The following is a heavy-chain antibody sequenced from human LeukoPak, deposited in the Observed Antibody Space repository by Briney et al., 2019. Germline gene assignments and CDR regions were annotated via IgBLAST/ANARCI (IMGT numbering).Heavy chain of an antibody. CDR2: IYSDGSKQ. J-gene: IGHJ4*02. CDR1: GFTFSGYC. V-gene: IGHV3-33*06. Sequence: GGSLRLSCISSGFTFSGYCMHWVRQAPGKGLEWVAVIYSDGSKQNYEDSVKGRFTISRDDSKNTVYLQMNSLRAEDTAVYYCAKDVRSGYFDYWGQGTLVTVSS. D-gene: IGHD3-22*01. CDR3: AKDVRSGYFDY.